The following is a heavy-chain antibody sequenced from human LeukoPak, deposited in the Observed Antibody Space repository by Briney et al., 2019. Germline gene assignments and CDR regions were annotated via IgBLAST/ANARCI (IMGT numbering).Heavy chain of an antibody. Sequence: RGESLKISGKGSGYSFTSYWIGWVRQMPGKGLERMGTIYPGDSDTRYSPSFQGQVTISADKSISTAYLQWSSLKASDTAMYYCARHLPNWTFDYWGQGTLVTVSS. CDR3: ARHLPNWTFDY. D-gene: IGHD1-1*01. J-gene: IGHJ4*02. CDR2: IYPGDSDT. CDR1: GYSFTSYW. V-gene: IGHV5-51*01.